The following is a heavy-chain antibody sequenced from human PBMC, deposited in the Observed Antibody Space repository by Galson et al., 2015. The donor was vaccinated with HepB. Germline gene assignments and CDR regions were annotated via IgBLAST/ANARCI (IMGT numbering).Heavy chain of an antibody. J-gene: IGHJ4*02. D-gene: IGHD3/OR15-3a*01. CDR1: GYTFSTYW. V-gene: IGHV5-51*01. CDR2: IYPGDSDT. CDR3: ARHPSPGGTGNFH. Sequence: QSGAEVKKPGESLKISCEGAGYTFSTYWIAWVRQMPGKGLEWMGIIYPGDSDTRYSPSFQGQVTISADKSSAYLQWSSLKASDTAIYYCARHPSPGGTGNFHWGQGTLVTVSS.